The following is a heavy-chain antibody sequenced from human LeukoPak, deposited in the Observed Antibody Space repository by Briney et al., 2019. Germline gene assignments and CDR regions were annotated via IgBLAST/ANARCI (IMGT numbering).Heavy chain of an antibody. D-gene: IGHD3-22*01. Sequence: ASVKVSCKASGYTFTSYYMHWVRQAPGQGLEWMGIINPSGGSTSYAQKFQGRVTMTRDTSTSTVYMELSSLRSEDTAAYYCARGRYYYDSSGYYRPNDAFDIWGPGTMVTVSS. CDR3: ARGRYYYDSSGYYRPNDAFDI. CDR2: INPSGGST. CDR1: GYTFTSYY. V-gene: IGHV1-46*01. J-gene: IGHJ3*02.